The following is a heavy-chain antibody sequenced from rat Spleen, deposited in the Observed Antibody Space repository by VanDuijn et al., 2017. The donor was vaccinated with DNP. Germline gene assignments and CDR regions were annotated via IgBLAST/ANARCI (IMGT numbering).Heavy chain of an antibody. CDR2: MSSGGST. J-gene: IGHJ4*01. CDR3: ARNDGGYAMDA. CDR1: GFSVTSYS. Sequence: QVQLKESGPGLVQPSETLSLTCTVSGFSVTSYSVSWVRQPPGKGLAWIAAMSSGGSTYYNSALKFQLRISRDTSKSQVFLKMNSLQTEGTAMYFGARNDGGYAMDACGQGTSVTVSS. D-gene: IGHD3-1*01. V-gene: IGHV2S8*01.